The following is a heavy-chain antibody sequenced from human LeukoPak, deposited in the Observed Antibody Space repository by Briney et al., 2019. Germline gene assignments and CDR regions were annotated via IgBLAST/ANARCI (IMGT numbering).Heavy chain of an antibody. V-gene: IGHV4-34*01. CDR3: ASRDEIGYCSGGSCYLSTTAPPGY. D-gene: IGHD2-15*01. CDR1: GGSFSGYY. J-gene: IGHJ4*02. CDR2: INHIGST. Sequence: SETLSLTCAVYGGSFSGYYWSWIRQPPGQGLEWIGEINHIGSTNYNPSLKSRVTISADTSKNPFSLKLSSVTAADTAVYYCASRDEIGYCSGGSCYLSTTAPPGYWGQGTLVTVSS.